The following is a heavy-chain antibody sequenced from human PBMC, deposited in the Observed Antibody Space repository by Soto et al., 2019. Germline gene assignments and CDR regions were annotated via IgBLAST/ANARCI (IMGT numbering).Heavy chain of an antibody. D-gene: IGHD1-26*01. CDR1: GGSISSSNW. CDR2: IYHSGST. Sequence: QVQLQESGPGLVKPSGTLSLTCAVSGGSISSSNWWSWVRQPPGKGLEWIGEIYHSGSTNYNPSLKSRVTISVDKSKNQFSLKMSSVTAADTALYYCARSNSGNYYEVFDYWGQGTLVTVSS. V-gene: IGHV4-4*02. CDR3: ARSNSGNYYEVFDY. J-gene: IGHJ4*02.